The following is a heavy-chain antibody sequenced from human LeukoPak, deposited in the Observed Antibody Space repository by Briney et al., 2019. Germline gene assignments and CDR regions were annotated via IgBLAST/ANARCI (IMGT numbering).Heavy chain of an antibody. CDR1: GFTFSTYA. Sequence: GGSLRLSCAASGFTFSTYAMSWVRQAPGKGLEWVANIKQDGSEKYYVDSVKGRFTISRDNAKNSLYLQMNSLRAEDTAVYYCARGIWFGESGGAFDIWGQGTMVTVSS. CDR2: IKQDGSEK. D-gene: IGHD3-10*01. J-gene: IGHJ3*02. CDR3: ARGIWFGESGGAFDI. V-gene: IGHV3-7*01.